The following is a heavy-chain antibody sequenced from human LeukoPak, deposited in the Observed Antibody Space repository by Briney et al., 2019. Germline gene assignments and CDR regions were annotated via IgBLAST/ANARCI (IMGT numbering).Heavy chain of an antibody. J-gene: IGHJ4*02. CDR1: GGSISSYY. D-gene: IGHD6-19*01. V-gene: IGHV4-59*01. CDR3: ARGGIAVAGTFDY. CDR2: IYYSGST. Sequence: SETLSLTCTASGGSISSYYWNWIRQPPGKGLEWIGYIYYSGSTNYNPSLKSRVTISVDTSKNQFSLKLSSVTAADTAVYYCARGGIAVAGTFDYWGQGTLVTVSS.